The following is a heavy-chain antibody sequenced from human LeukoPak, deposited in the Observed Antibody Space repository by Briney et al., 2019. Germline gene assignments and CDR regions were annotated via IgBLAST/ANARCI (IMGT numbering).Heavy chain of an antibody. CDR2: IYTSGSA. D-gene: IGHD3-9*01. Sequence: SETLSLTCTVSGGSISSGNYYWNWIRQPAGKGLEWIGRIYTSGSANYNPSLKSRVTMSVDTSKNQFSLKLSSLTAADTAVYYCARSSRFFDWLHVLDYWGQGTLVTVSS. CDR1: GGSISSGNYY. CDR3: ARSSRFFDWLHVLDY. J-gene: IGHJ4*02. V-gene: IGHV4-61*02.